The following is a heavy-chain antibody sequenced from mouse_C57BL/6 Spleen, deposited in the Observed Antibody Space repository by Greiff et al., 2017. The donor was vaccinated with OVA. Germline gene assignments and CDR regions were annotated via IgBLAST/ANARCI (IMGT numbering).Heavy chain of an antibody. J-gene: IGHJ3*01. V-gene: IGHV1-54*01. Sequence: QVQLQQSGAELVRPGTSVKVSCKASGYAFTNYLIEWVKQRPGQGLEWIGVINPGSGGTNYNEKFKGKATLTADKSSSTAYMQLSSLTSEDSEVYFCEREARQLRLPFAYWGQGTLVTVSA. CDR1: GYAFTNYL. CDR2: INPGSGGT. CDR3: EREARQLRLPFAY. D-gene: IGHD3-2*02.